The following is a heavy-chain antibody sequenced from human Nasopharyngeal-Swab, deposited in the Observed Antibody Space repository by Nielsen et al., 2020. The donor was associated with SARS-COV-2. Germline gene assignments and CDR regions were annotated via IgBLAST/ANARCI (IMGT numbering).Heavy chain of an antibody. D-gene: IGHD1-1*01. CDR1: GYTFTSNV. J-gene: IGHJ4*02. V-gene: IGHV7-4-1*02. Sequence: ASVKVSCKASGYTFTSNVLNWVRQAPGQGPEYIGWISTKTGAPTYAQAFIGRFVISLDTSVSTTYLQISSLKADDTAVYYCARENQEYANIWIDYWGQGTQVTVSS. CDR2: ISTKTGAP. CDR3: ARENQEYANIWIDY.